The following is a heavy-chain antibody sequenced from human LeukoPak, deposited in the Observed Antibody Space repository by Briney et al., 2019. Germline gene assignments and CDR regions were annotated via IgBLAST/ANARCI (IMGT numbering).Heavy chain of an antibody. Sequence: PGGSLRLSCAASGFTFSSYAMSWVRQAPGKGVEWVSAISGSGTGTYYADSEKGRFTISRDNSKNTLYLQMNSLRAEDTAVYYCAKGRTRFGDFDYWGQGTLVTVSS. V-gene: IGHV3-23*01. D-gene: IGHD3-10*01. CDR2: ISGSGTGT. J-gene: IGHJ4*02. CDR3: AKGRTRFGDFDY. CDR1: GFTFSSYA.